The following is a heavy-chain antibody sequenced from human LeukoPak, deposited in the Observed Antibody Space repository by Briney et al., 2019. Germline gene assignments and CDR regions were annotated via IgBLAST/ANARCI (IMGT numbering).Heavy chain of an antibody. CDR2: ITPSDGST. D-gene: IGHD6-19*01. J-gene: IGHJ4*02. V-gene: IGHV1-46*01. CDR1: GYTFTDYH. Sequence: ASVKVSCMASGYTFTDYHMHWVRQAPGQGLEWNGMITPSDGSTNYAQKFQGRVTMTRDMSTSTVYMELSSLRSEDTAVYYCARVGGWYRYFFDYWGQGTLLTVSS. CDR3: ARVGGWYRYFFDY.